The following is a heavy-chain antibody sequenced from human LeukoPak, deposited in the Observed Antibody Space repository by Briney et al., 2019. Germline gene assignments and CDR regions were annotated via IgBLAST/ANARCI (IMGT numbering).Heavy chain of an antibody. J-gene: IGHJ4*02. CDR3: ANHPYCSSPSCHAGFDC. CDR2: IYYSGST. V-gene: IGHV4-59*01. D-gene: IGHD2-2*01. Sequence: SETLTLTCTVSGGSISGYYWSWIRQPPGKELEWIAYIYYSGSTNYNPSLKSRATISVDTSKNQFSLKLSSVTAADTAVYYCANHPYCSSPSCHAGFDCWGQGTLVTVSS. CDR1: GGSISGYY.